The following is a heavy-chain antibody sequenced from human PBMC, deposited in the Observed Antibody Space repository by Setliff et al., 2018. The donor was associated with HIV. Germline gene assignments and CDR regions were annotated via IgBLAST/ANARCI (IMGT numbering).Heavy chain of an antibody. CDR1: GFTFDDYA. Sequence: GGSLRLSCAASGFTFDDYAMHWVRQAPGKGLEWVSGISWNSGSIGYPDSVKGRFTISRDNAKNSLYLQMNSLRAEDTALYYCAKGGNRRSPTGVLYYGMDVWGQGTTVTVSS. D-gene: IGHD1-26*01. CDR3: AKGGNRRSPTGVLYYGMDV. CDR2: ISWNSGSI. J-gene: IGHJ6*02. V-gene: IGHV3-9*01.